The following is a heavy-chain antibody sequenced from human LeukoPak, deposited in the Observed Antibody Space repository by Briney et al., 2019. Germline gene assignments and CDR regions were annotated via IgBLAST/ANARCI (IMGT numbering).Heavy chain of an antibody. CDR2: ISGSGGSA. Sequence: GGSLRLSCAASGFTFDDYGMSWVRQAPGKGLEWVSAISGSGGSAYYADSVKGRFTISRDNSKNTLYLQMNSLRAEDTAVYYCAKGRSIAAAGTYAFDIWGQGTMVTVSS. CDR3: AKGRSIAAAGTYAFDI. D-gene: IGHD6-13*01. J-gene: IGHJ3*02. V-gene: IGHV3-23*01. CDR1: GFTFDDYG.